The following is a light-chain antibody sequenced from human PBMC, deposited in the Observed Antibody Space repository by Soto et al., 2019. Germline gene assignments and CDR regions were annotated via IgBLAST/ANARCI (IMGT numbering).Light chain of an antibody. CDR3: QQXNNWPPTWT. CDR1: QSVRSN. V-gene: IGKV3-15*01. Sequence: EIVMTQSPATLSVSPGERATLSCRASQSVRSNLAWYQQKPGQAPRLLIYGASTRATGIPARFSGSGSGTEXXXXXXXXXXXXXAVXYCQQXNNWPPTWTFGQGTKVEIK. J-gene: IGKJ1*01. CDR2: GAS.